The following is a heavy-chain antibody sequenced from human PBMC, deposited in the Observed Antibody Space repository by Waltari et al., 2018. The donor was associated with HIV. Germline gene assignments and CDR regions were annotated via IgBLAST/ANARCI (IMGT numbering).Heavy chain of an antibody. D-gene: IGHD3-16*02. CDR2: IYTSGST. J-gene: IGHJ3*02. V-gene: IGHV4-4*07. Sequence: QVQLEESGPGLVKPSETLSLTCTVSGGSLSSYYWSWIQLPAGKGLEWIGRIYTSGSTNYNPSLKSRVTLSVDTSMNQFSLKLSSVTAADTAVYYCARGLRLGELSLYKYACDIWGQGTMVTVSS. CDR3: ARGLRLGELSLYKYACDI. CDR1: GGSLSSYY.